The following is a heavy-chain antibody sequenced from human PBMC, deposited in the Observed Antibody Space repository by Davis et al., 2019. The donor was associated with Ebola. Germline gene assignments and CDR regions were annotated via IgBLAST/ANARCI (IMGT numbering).Heavy chain of an antibody. D-gene: IGHD2-21*02. J-gene: IGHJ6*02. CDR2: ISWNSGSI. V-gene: IGHV3-9*03. Sequence: ISCAAPGFTFDDYAMHWVRQAPGKGLEWVSGISWNSGSIGYADSVKGRFTISRDNAKNSLYLQMNSLRAEDMALYYCAKDNGGDRTDDYYGMDVWGQGTTVTVSS. CDR1: GFTFDDYA. CDR3: AKDNGGDRTDDYYGMDV.